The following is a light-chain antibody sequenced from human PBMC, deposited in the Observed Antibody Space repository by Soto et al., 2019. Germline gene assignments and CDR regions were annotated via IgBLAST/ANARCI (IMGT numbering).Light chain of an antibody. Sequence: EIVLTQSPGTLSLSPGERATLSCRASQSVDDTYLAWYQQTPGQAPRLLIYGASSRATGITDRFSGSGSGTDFTLTISRLEPEDFAVYYCQQYGSSPWTFGQGTKVDIK. CDR1: QSVDDTY. CDR2: GAS. V-gene: IGKV3-20*01. CDR3: QQYGSSPWT. J-gene: IGKJ1*01.